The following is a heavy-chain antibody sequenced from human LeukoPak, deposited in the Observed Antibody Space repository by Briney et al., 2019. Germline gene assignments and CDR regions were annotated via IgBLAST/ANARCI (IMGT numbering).Heavy chain of an antibody. CDR2: ISSSSYI. CDR3: ARDRKYGSGSYSAFDI. D-gene: IGHD3-10*01. CDR1: GFTFSSYS. J-gene: IGHJ3*02. V-gene: IGHV3-21*01. Sequence: GGSLRLSCAASGFTFSSYSMNWVRQAPGKGLEWVSSISSSSYIYYADSVKGRFTISRDNAKNSLYLQMNSLRAEDTAVYYCARDRKYGSGSYSAFDIWGQGTMVTVSS.